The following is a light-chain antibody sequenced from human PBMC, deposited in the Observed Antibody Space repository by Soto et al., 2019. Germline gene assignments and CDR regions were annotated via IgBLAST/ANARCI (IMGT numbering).Light chain of an antibody. Sequence: IQLTQSRSSLSASVGDRVTITCRASQDINSFLASYQQKPGKAPKLLIYAASTLQSGVPSRFSGSGSGTDFTLTISSLQPEDFATYYCQQLESYPSTFGGGTTVDIK. J-gene: IGKJ4*01. CDR2: AAS. V-gene: IGKV1-9*01. CDR3: QQLESYPST. CDR1: QDINSF.